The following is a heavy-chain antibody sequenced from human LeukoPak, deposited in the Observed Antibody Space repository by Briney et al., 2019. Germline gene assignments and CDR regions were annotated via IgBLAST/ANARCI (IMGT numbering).Heavy chain of an antibody. CDR3: ARVKRRITMVRGVIIDPYYFDY. D-gene: IGHD3-10*01. Sequence: PSQTQSLTCTVSGGSISSGGYYWSWIRQHPGKGLEWIGYIYYSGSTYYNPSLKSRVTISVDTSKNQFSLKLSSVTAADTAVYYCARVKRRITMVRGVIIDPYYFDYWGQGTLVTVSS. J-gene: IGHJ4*02. CDR2: IYYSGST. CDR1: GGSISSGGYY. V-gene: IGHV4-31*03.